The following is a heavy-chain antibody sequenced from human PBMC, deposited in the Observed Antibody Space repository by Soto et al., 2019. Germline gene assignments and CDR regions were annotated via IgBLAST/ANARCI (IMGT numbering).Heavy chain of an antibody. D-gene: IGHD4-4*01. CDR1: GFTFSSYA. Sequence: GGSLRLSCAASGFTFSSYAMSWVRQAPGKGLEWVSAISGSGGSTYYADSVKGRFTISRDNSKNTLYLQMNSLRAEDTAVYYCAKSELSPYGDYSNFYSNWGQGTLVTVSS. CDR3: AKSELSPYGDYSNFYSN. J-gene: IGHJ4*02. CDR2: ISGSGGST. V-gene: IGHV3-23*01.